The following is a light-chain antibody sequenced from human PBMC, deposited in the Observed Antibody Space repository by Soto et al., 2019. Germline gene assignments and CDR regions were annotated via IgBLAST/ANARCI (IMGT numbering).Light chain of an antibody. CDR3: QHGYSTPLT. Sequence: DIQMTQSPSSLSASVGDRVTITCRASQSISTYLHWYQQKPGKAPNLLIYAASTLQSGVPSRFSGSGSGTDFTLHISSXXPEDFATYFCQHGYSTPLTFGGGTKVDIX. CDR2: AAS. CDR1: QSISTY. J-gene: IGKJ4*01. V-gene: IGKV1-39*01.